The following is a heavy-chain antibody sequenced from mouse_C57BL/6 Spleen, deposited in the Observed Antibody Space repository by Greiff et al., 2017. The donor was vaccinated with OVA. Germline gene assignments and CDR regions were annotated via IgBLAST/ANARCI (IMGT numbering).Heavy chain of an antibody. V-gene: IGHV5-9-1*02. J-gene: IGHJ4*01. D-gene: IGHD1-1*01. CDR3: TRVGGSSYDAMDY. CDR2: ISSGGDYI. CDR1: GFTFSSYA. Sequence: EVKVVESGEGLVKPGGSLKLSCAASGFTFSSYAMSWVRQTPEKRLEWVAYISSGGDYIYYADTVKGRFTISRDNARNTLYLQMSSLKSEDTAMYYCTRVGGSSYDAMDYWGQGTSVTVSS.